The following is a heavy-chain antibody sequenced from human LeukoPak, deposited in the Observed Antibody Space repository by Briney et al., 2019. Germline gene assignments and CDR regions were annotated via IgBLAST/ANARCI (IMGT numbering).Heavy chain of an antibody. J-gene: IGHJ4*02. CDR3: SRHVSAAAGGR. D-gene: IGHD6-13*01. CDR2: IYYSGST. Sequence: SETLSLTCTVSGGSISSYYWSWIRQPPGKGLEWIGYIYYSGSTNYNPSLKSRVTISMDTSKNQFSLKLNSMTAADTAVYYCSRHVSAAAGGRWGPGTLVTVSS. V-gene: IGHV4-59*12. CDR1: GGSISSYY.